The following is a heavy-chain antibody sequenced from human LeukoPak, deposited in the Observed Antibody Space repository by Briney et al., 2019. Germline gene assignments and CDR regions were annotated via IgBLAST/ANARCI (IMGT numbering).Heavy chain of an antibody. CDR3: AREGGGNWDFDY. CDR2: ITPIVDIA. Sequence: ASVKVSCKASGGSFSNYAFSWVRQAPGQGLEWMGRITPIVDIATYIQKFQGRVTITADKSTSTAYMELSSLRSEDTAVYYCAREGGGNWDFDYWGQGTLVTVSS. J-gene: IGHJ4*02. V-gene: IGHV1-69*04. CDR1: GGSFSNYA. D-gene: IGHD4-23*01.